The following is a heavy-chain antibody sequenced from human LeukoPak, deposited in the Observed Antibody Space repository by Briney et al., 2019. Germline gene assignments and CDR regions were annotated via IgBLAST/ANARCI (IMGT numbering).Heavy chain of an antibody. Sequence: PGGSLRLSCVASAFTISSYSMNWVRQAPGKGLEWVSSISSSGSYIYYADSVKGRFTISRDNAKNSLYLQMNSLRAEDTAVYYCAELGITMIGGVWGKGTTVTISS. CDR1: AFTISSYS. V-gene: IGHV3-21*01. J-gene: IGHJ6*04. CDR2: ISSSGSYI. CDR3: AELGITMIGGV. D-gene: IGHD3-10*02.